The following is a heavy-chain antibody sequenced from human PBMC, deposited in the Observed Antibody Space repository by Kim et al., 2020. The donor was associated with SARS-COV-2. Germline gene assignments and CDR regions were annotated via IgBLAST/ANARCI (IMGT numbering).Heavy chain of an antibody. D-gene: IGHD3-22*01. Sequence: YSQKFQNRVTITTDTSASTAYLELSSLASEDTAVYYCARGTRSGFYLVDYWGQGTLVSVSS. J-gene: IGHJ4*02. V-gene: IGHV1-3*01. CDR3: ARGTRSGFYLVDY.